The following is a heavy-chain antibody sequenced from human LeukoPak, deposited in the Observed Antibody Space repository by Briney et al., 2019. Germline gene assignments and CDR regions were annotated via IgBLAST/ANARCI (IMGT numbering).Heavy chain of an antibody. CDR1: GGSISSGGYY. J-gene: IGHJ6*03. CDR3: ARAPRGYYYMDV. Sequence: SETLSLTCTVSGGSISSGGYYWSWIRQHPGKGLEWIGYIYYSGSTYYNPSLKSRVTISVDTSKNQFSLKLSSVTAADTAVYYCARAPRGYYYMDVRGKGTTVTVSS. D-gene: IGHD5-24*01. V-gene: IGHV4-31*03. CDR2: IYYSGST.